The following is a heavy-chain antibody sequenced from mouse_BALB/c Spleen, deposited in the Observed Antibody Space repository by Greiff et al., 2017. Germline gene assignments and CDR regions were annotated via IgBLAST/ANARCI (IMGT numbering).Heavy chain of an antibody. J-gene: IGHJ1*01. CDR1: GFTFSDYY. D-gene: IGHD2-1*01. V-gene: IGHV5-4*02. CDR3: AREDGNYGYFDA. Sequence: EVKLVESGGGLVKPGGSLKLSCAASGFTFSDYYMYWVRQTPEKRLEWVATISDGGSYTYYPDSVKGRFTISRDNAKNNLYLQMSSLKSEDTAMYYCAREDGNYGYFDAWGAGTTVTVSS. CDR2: ISDGGSYT.